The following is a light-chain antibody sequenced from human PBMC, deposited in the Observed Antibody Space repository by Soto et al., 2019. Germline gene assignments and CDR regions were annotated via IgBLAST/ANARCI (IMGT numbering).Light chain of an antibody. Sequence: QSVLTQPASVSGSPGQSITISCTGTSSDVGNYNYVSWYLHHPGKAPKVIIYEVRNRPSGVSNRFSGSKSGNTASLTISGLQAEDEADYYCSSYTSSNTFYVFGTGTKVTVL. V-gene: IGLV2-14*01. CDR1: SSDVGNYNY. CDR3: SSYTSSNTFYV. J-gene: IGLJ1*01. CDR2: EVR.